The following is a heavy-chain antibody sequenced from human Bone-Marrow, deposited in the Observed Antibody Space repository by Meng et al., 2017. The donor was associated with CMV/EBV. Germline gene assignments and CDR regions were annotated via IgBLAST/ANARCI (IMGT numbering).Heavy chain of an antibody. V-gene: IGHV3-30-3*01. D-gene: IGHD3-9*01. CDR1: GFSFNYYA. CDR3: AMCKPGCLYYIDY. CDR2: RSYDATKK. Sequence: GGSMRPSCAASGFSFNYYAFHWVRQAPGKGLEWVAVRSYDATKKYYADSVKGRFTISRDNAKNALYLQMHSLRAEDTAGYYRAMCKPGCLYYIDYWGQGTLVTVSS. J-gene: IGHJ4*02.